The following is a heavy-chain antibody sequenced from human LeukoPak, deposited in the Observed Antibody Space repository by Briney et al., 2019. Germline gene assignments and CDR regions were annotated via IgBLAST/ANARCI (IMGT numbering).Heavy chain of an antibody. J-gene: IGHJ4*02. CDR1: GFTVSSNS. Sequence: PGGSLRLSCTVSGFTVSSNSMSWVRQAPGKGLEWVSFIYSGDTHYSDSVKGRFTISRDNAKNSLYPQMNSLRAEDTAVYYCAREEGYWGQGTLVTVSS. CDR2: IYSGDT. V-gene: IGHV3-53*01. CDR3: AREEGY.